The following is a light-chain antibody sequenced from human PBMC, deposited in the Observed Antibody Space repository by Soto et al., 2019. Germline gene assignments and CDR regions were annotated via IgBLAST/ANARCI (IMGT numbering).Light chain of an antibody. CDR2: ATS. CDR1: QNVISSY. V-gene: IGKV3-20*01. Sequence: ENVLTQSPGTLYLSPGERATLSCRASQNVISSYLAWYQQKPGQAPSLLVYATSSRAAGIPDRFSGSGSGTDFTLTISRLEPEDFAVYYWQQDDSSHLTFGGGTKVEIK. J-gene: IGKJ4*01. CDR3: QQDDSSHLT.